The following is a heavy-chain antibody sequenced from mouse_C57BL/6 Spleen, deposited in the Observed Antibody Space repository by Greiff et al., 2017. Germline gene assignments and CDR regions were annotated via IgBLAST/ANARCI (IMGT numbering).Heavy chain of an antibody. D-gene: IGHD1-1*01. J-gene: IGHJ3*01. CDR3: ARACYGGGFTC. CDR2: INTRHGGT. CDR1: GYTFTSYW. Sequence: QVQLLQPGTELVKPGASVKLSCKASGYTFTSYWMHWVKLRPGQGLEWIGNINTRHGGTNYNEKLKSKATLTVDKYSSTAYMQLSSLTSKDSAVYYCARACYGGGFTCWGQVTLVTVSA. V-gene: IGHV1-53*01.